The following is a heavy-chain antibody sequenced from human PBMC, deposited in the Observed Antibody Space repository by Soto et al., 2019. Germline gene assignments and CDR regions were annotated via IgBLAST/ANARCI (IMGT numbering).Heavy chain of an antibody. CDR1: GFTFSSYA. D-gene: IGHD3-3*01. Sequence: GGSLRLSCAASGFTFSSYAMSWVRQAPGKGLEWVSAISGSGGSTYYADSVKGRFTISRDNSKNTLYLQMNSLRAEDTAVYYCAKNKITIFGVVKNYYGMDVWGQGTTVTVSS. CDR2: ISGSGGST. V-gene: IGHV3-23*01. CDR3: AKNKITIFGVVKNYYGMDV. J-gene: IGHJ6*02.